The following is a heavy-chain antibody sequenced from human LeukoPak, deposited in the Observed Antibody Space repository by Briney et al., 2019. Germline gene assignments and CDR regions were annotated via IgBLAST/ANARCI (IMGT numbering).Heavy chain of an antibody. CDR1: GDSISRYY. Sequence: SSETLSLTCTVSGDSISRYYWSWIRQPAGKGLEWIGRIYNGGIITYNPSLKSRVTMSIDTSNNQFSLRLRFVTAADTAVYYCARQRALGLNYFDYWGQGTLVTVSS. V-gene: IGHV4-4*07. CDR3: ARQRALGLNYFDY. D-gene: IGHD6-25*01. J-gene: IGHJ4*02. CDR2: IYNGGII.